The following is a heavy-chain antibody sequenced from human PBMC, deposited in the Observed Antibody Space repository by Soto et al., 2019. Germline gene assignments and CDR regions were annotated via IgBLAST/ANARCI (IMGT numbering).Heavy chain of an antibody. V-gene: IGHV4-4*07. CDR3: ARDGMTTGDT. J-gene: IGHJ4*02. CDR1: GVSVTSYT. CDR2: VFSSVSA. Sequence: SETLSLTCIVSGVSVTSYTWSWVRQPANKGLEWIGRVFSSVSATYNPSLKSRVSISMDTTENRISLKLDSVTAADAGVYFCARDGMTTGDTWGPGTLVTVSS. D-gene: IGHD2-21*02.